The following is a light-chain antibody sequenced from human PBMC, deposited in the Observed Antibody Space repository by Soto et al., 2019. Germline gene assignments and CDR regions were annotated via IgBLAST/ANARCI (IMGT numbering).Light chain of an antibody. Sequence: DIQMTQSPSTLSASVGDRVTITCRASDSISRWLAWFQQKPGKAPNLLIYDASILQSGVPSRFSGSGSGTDFTLTISSLQPEDFVTYYCQQYNDYSTFGQGTKVDIK. CDR1: DSISRW. V-gene: IGKV1-5*01. CDR3: QQYNDYST. J-gene: IGKJ1*01. CDR2: DAS.